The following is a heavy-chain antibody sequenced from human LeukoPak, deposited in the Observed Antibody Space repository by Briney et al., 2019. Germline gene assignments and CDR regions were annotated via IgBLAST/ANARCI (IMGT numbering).Heavy chain of an antibody. D-gene: IGHD3/OR15-3a*01. CDR1: GINFSDSE. V-gene: IGHV3-48*03. J-gene: IGHJ4*02. CDR2: ISSSGTTI. Sequence: GGSLRLSCAASGINFSDSEMNWVRQAPGKGLEWVSYISSSGTTIYYADSVKGRFTIPGDNAKNSLYLQMNSLRAEDTAVYYCARGVPTGYYTSCYDYWGQGTLVTVSS. CDR3: ARGVPTGYYTSCYDY.